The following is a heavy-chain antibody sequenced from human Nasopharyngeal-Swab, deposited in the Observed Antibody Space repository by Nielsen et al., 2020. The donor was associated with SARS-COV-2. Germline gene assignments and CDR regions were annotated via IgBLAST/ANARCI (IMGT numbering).Heavy chain of an antibody. Sequence: SETLSLTCAVSGGPISSSNWWSWVRQPPGKGLEWIGEIYHSGSTNYNPSLKSRVTISVDKSKNQFSLKLSSVTAADTAVYYCASFYYGSSGSVGAFDIWGQGTMVTVSS. V-gene: IGHV4-4*02. J-gene: IGHJ3*02. CDR3: ASFYYGSSGSVGAFDI. CDR2: IYHSGST. CDR1: GGPISSSNW. D-gene: IGHD3-22*01.